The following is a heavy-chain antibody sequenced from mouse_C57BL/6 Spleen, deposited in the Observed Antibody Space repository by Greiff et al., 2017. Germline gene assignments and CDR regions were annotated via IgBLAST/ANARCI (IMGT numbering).Heavy chain of an antibody. V-gene: IGHV14-2*01. D-gene: IGHD1-1*01. CDR2: IDPEDGET. J-gene: IGHJ2*01. Sequence: EVQLQQSGAELVKPGASVKLSCTASGFNIKDYYMHWVKQRTEQGLEWIGRIDPEDGETKYAPKFQGKATITADTSPNTAYLQLSILTSEDTAFYDCARSSILVVAMDYWGQGTTLTVSS. CDR1: GFNIKDYY. CDR3: ARSSILVVAMDY.